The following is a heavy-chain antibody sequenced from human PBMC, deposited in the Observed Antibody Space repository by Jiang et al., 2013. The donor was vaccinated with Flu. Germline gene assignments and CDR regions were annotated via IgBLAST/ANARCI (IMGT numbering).Heavy chain of an antibody. V-gene: IGHV4-39*02. CDR1: GGSISSSSYY. Sequence: ETLSLTCTVSGGSISSSSYYWAWIRQPPGRGLEWIGTIYHSGSTYYNPSLRSRVTISVDTSKNDFSLKLNSVTAADTAVYYCARPSDPSYDFWSGFFFDPWGQGTLVTVSS. D-gene: IGHD3-3*01. J-gene: IGHJ5*02. CDR3: ARPSDPSYDFWSGFFFDP. CDR2: IYHSGST.